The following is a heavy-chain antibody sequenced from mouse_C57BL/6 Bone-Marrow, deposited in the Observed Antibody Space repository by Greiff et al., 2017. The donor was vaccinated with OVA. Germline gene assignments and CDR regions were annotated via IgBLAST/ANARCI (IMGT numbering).Heavy chain of an antibody. V-gene: IGHV2-2*01. J-gene: IGHJ1*03. D-gene: IGHD2-3*01. CDR1: GFSLTSYG. Sequence: QVQLQQSGPGLVQPSQSLSITCTVSGFSLTSYGVHWVRQSPGKGLEWLGVIWSGGSTEYNAAFISRLSISKDNSKSQGFFKMNSLQADYTAIYYCARKGGVYDGYLNWYFDVWGTGTTVTVSS. CDR3: ARKGGVYDGYLNWYFDV. CDR2: IWSGGST.